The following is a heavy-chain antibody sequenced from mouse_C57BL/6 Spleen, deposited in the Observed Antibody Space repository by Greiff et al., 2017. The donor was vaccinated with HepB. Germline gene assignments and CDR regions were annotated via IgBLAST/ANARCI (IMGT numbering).Heavy chain of an antibody. Sequence: EVQLVESGGGLVKPGGSLKLSCAASGFTFSSYAMSWVRQTPEKRLEWVATISDGGSYTYYPDNVKGRFTISRDNAKNNLYLQMSHLKSEDTAMYYCARDGAYYYGSSYVSFDYWGQGTTLTVSS. CDR3: ARDGAYYYGSSYVSFDY. D-gene: IGHD1-1*01. CDR2: ISDGGSYT. CDR1: GFTFSSYA. J-gene: IGHJ2*01. V-gene: IGHV5-4*01.